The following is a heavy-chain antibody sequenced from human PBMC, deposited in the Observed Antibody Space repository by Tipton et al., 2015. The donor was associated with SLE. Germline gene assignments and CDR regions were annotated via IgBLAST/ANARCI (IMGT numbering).Heavy chain of an antibody. CDR1: GGSISSGGYY. V-gene: IGHV4-31*03. J-gene: IGHJ2*01. CDR3: AREHIVVVTSGYFDL. CDR2: IYYSGST. Sequence: TLSLTCTVSGGSISSGGYYWSWIRQHPGKGLEWIGYIYYSGSTYYNPSLKSRVTISVDTSKNQFSLKLSSVTAADTAVYYCAREHIVVVTSGYFDLWGRGTLVTVSS. D-gene: IGHD2-21*02.